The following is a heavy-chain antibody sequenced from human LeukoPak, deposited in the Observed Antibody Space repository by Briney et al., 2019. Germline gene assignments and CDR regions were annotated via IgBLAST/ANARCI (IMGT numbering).Heavy chain of an antibody. CDR1: GGSISSSSYY. CDR3: ARGYSSSWYFDY. Sequence: SETLSLTCTVSGGSISSSSYYWGWIRQPPGKGLEWIGSIYYSGSTYYNPSLKSRVTISVDTSKNQFSLKLSSVTAADTAVYYCARGYSSSWYFDYWGQGTLVTVSS. J-gene: IGHJ4*02. CDR2: IYYSGST. D-gene: IGHD6-13*01. V-gene: IGHV4-39*07.